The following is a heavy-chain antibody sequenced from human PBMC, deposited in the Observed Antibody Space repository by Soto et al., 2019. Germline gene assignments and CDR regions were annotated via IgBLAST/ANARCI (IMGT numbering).Heavy chain of an antibody. J-gene: IGHJ4*02. CDR3: ARDNGGSFDY. CDR2: IHHSGST. Sequence: SETLSLTCTVSGGSISSDGYFWNWIRQYPGEGLEWIGYIHHSGSTYYNPSLKSRVTISEDTSKNQFSLKLSSVTAADTAVYYCARDNGGSFDYWGQGTLVTVSS. V-gene: IGHV4-31*03. CDR1: GGSISSDGYF. D-gene: IGHD2-15*01.